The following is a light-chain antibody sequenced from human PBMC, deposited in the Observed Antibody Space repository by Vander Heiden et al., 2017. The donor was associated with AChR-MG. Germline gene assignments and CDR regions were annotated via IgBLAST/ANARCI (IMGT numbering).Light chain of an antibody. CDR2: GAS. J-gene: IGKJ4*01. CDR3: QQYNNWRLT. V-gene: IGKV3D-15*01. CDR1: QSVSSN. Sequence: EIVMTQSPATLSVSPGERATLSCRASQSVSSNLAWYQQKPGQAPRLLIYGASTRATGIPARFSGSGSGTGFTLTISSLQSEDFAVYYCQQYNNWRLTFGGGTKVEIK.